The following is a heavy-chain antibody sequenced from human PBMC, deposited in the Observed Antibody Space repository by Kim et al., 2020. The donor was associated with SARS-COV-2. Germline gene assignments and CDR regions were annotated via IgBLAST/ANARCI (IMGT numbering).Heavy chain of an antibody. Sequence: SETLSLTCTVSGGSISGYYGTWVRQPPGKGLEWIGYYHGGPYSNPSLSSRVPISVDTSKNQCSLWLSFVTAAATAIYYCFRGSSWYRETDWGQRTLVTVSS. V-gene: IGHV4-59*03. J-gene: IGHJ4*02. D-gene: IGHD3-16*01. CDR1: GGSISGYY. CDR3: FRGSSWYRETD. CDR2: YYHGGP.